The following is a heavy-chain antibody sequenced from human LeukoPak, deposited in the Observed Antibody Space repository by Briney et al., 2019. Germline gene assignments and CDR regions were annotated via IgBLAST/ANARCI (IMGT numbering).Heavy chain of an antibody. D-gene: IGHD3-10*01. Sequence: PGGSLRLSCAASEFLFSSYAMNWVRQAPGKGLEWVSVIGASGSSAYYADSVEGRFTISRDNSKTTLYLQMNSLRAEDTAVYYCARGLSSVNDAFDIWGQGTMVTVSS. CDR3: ARGLSSVNDAFDI. CDR2: IGASGSSA. V-gene: IGHV3-23*01. J-gene: IGHJ3*02. CDR1: EFLFSSYA.